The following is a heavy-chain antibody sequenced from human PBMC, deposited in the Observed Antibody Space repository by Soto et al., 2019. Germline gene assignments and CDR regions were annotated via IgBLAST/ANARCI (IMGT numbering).Heavy chain of an antibody. J-gene: IGHJ4*02. V-gene: IGHV3-30*18. CDR3: AKGRYYDFWSGYYNYFDY. CDR1: GFTFSSYG. CDR2: ISYDGSNK. Sequence: QVQLVESEGGVVQPGRSLRLSCAASGFTFSSYGMHWVRQAPGKGLEWVAVISYDGSNKYYADSVKGRFTISRDNSKNTLYLQMNSLRAEDTAVYYCAKGRYYDFWSGYYNYFDYWGQGTLVTVSS. D-gene: IGHD3-3*01.